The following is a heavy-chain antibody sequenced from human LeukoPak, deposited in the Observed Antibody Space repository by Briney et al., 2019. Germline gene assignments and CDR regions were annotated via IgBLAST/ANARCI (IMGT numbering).Heavy chain of an antibody. V-gene: IGHV1-3*02. J-gene: IGHJ6*02. CDR3: ARGRAADYYGMDV. Sequence: ASVKVSCKAFGYTFTSYAMHWVRQAPGQRLEWMGWSNAGNGNTKYSQEFQGRVTITRDTSASTAYMELSSLRSEDMAVYYCARGRAADYYGMDVWGQGTTVTVSS. CDR1: GYTFTSYA. CDR2: SNAGNGNT. D-gene: IGHD6-13*01.